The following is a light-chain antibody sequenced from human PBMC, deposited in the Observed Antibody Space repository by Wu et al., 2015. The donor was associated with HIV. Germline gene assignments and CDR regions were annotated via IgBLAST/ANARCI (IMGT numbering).Light chain of an antibody. J-gene: IGKJ1*01. CDR2: AAS. V-gene: IGKV1-39*01. CDR1: QNINNY. Sequence: DIQMTQSPSSLSASVGDRVTITCRASQNINNYLSWYQQKPGRAPKLLIYAASSLQSGVPSRFSGSGSGTDFTLTISSLQPEDFATYYCQQTYSTPEWTFGQGTKVEIK. CDR3: QQTYSTPEWT.